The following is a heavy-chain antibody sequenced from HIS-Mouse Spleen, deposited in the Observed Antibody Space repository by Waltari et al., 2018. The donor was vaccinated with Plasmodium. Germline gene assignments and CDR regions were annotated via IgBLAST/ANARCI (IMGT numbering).Heavy chain of an antibody. V-gene: IGHV1-69*01. D-gene: IGHD3-22*01. CDR3: ARGHYDSSAHWMDPFDY. Sequence: QVQLVQSGAEVKKPGSSVKVSCKASGGTFSSYAISWVRQATGQGLGWMVGVVPIVVTANDAKKFQGRVTITADESTSTAYMELSSLRSEDTAVYYWARGHYDSSAHWMDPFDYWGQGTLVTVSS. J-gene: IGHJ4*02. CDR2: VVPIVVTA. CDR1: GGTFSSYA.